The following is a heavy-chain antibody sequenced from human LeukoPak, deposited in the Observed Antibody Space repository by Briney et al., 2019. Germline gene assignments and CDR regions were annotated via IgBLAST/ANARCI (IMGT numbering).Heavy chain of an antibody. Sequence: GGSLRLSCAASGLTFSSYSMTWVRQAPGKGLEWVSSISSSSSYIYYADSVKGRFTISRDNAKNSLYLQMNSLRAEDTAVYYCAREDNEYSSSFSYYGMDVWGQGTTVTVSS. CDR3: AREDNEYSSSFSYYGMDV. CDR2: ISSSSSYI. D-gene: IGHD6-6*01. V-gene: IGHV3-21*01. CDR1: GLTFSSYS. J-gene: IGHJ6*02.